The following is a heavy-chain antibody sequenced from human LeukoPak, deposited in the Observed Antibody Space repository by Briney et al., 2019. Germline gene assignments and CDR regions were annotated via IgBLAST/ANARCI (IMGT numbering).Heavy chain of an antibody. V-gene: IGHV3-23*01. CDR3: AKDLYDFPFDY. Sequence: GGSLRLSCAASGFTFSSYAMSWVRQAPGKRLEWVSAIRGSGGSTYYADSVKGRFSISRDNSKNTLYLQMNSLRAEDTAVYYCAKDLYDFPFDYWGQGTLVTVSS. CDR1: GFTFSSYA. J-gene: IGHJ4*02. CDR2: IRGSGGST. D-gene: IGHD3-3*01.